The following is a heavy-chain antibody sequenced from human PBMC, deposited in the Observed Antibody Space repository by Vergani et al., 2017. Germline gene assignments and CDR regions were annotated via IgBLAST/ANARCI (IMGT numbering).Heavy chain of an antibody. CDR3: ARGGPYCGGDCYYPLDY. V-gene: IGHV1-69*01. J-gene: IGHJ4*02. D-gene: IGHD2-21*02. Sequence: VQLLESGAEVKKPGSSVKVSCKASGGTFSSYAISWVRQAPGQGLEWMGGIIPIFGTANYAQKFQGRVTITADESTSTAYMELSSLRSEDTAVYYCARGGPYCGGDCYYPLDYWGQGTLVTVSS. CDR2: IIPIFGTA. CDR1: GGTFSSYA.